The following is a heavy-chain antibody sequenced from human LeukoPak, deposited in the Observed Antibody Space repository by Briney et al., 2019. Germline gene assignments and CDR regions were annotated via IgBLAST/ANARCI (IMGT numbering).Heavy chain of an antibody. V-gene: IGHV4-34*01. D-gene: IGHD5-24*01. J-gene: IGHJ4*02. CDR1: GGSFSGYY. Sequence: SETLSLTCAVYGGSFSGYYWSWIRQPPGKGLEWIGEINHSGSTNYNPSLKSRVTISVDTSKNQFSLKLSSVTAADTAVYYCAREKRWLKSPPDYWGQGPLVTVSS. CDR2: INHSGST. CDR3: AREKRWLKSPPDY.